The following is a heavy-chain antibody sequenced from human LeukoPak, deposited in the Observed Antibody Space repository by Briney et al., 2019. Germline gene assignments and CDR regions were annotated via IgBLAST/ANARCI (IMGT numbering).Heavy chain of an antibody. V-gene: IGHV3-21*01. J-gene: IGHJ4*02. CDR2: ISSSSSYI. CDR3: ASFASNPIGLDY. Sequence: PGGSLRLSCAASGFTFSSYSMNWVRQAPGKGLEWVSSISSSSSYIYYADSVKGRFTISRDNAKNSLYLQMNSLRAEDTAVYYCASFASNPIGLDYWGQGTLVTVSS. CDR1: GFTFSSYS. D-gene: IGHD2-2*01.